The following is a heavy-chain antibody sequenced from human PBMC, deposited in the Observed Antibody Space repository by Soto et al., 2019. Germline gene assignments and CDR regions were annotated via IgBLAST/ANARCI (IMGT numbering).Heavy chain of an antibody. D-gene: IGHD5-18*01. J-gene: IGHJ6*02. CDR3: ARDCMVTYYYYLMDV. V-gene: IGHV4-61*01. CDR1: GGSFSSDNYY. Sequence: PSETLSLTCAVYGGSFSSDNYYWTWIRQPPGKGLEWIGYIYYSGSNNYNPSLKSRVTISVDTSKNQFSLKLSSVTAADTAVYYCARDCMVTYYYYLMDVWGQGTTVTVSS. CDR2: IYYSGSN.